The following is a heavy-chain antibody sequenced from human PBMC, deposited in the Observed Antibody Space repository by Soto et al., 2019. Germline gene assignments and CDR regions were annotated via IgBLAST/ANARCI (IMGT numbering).Heavy chain of an antibody. D-gene: IGHD6-25*01. J-gene: IGHJ2*01. CDR2: FSYSGSL. CDR1: GGSSRAYP. Sequence: LQQWGTGLLKPSETLSLNCSVYGGSSRAYPWSGTRQSPGEGLEWIGAFSYSGSLNYNPSLRGRVAVSRDTSTNHCTLTMTSVTAADTAVYFCECGQRYWSFALWCRGRLVSVS. V-gene: IGHV4-34*01. CDR3: ECGQRYWSFAL.